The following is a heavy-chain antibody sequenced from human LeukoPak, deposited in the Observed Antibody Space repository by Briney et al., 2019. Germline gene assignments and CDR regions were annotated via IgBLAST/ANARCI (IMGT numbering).Heavy chain of an antibody. CDR2: IYYSGST. CDR3: ARVENVIYYDSRAGAFDI. J-gene: IGHJ3*02. Sequence: SETLSLTCTVSGGSISSSGYYWSWIRQHPGKGLEWIGYIYYSGSTYYSPSLKSRVTISVDTSKNQFSLKLSSVTAADTAVYYCARVENVIYYDSRAGAFDIWGQGTMVTVPS. CDR1: GGSISSSGYY. D-gene: IGHD3-22*01. V-gene: IGHV4-31*03.